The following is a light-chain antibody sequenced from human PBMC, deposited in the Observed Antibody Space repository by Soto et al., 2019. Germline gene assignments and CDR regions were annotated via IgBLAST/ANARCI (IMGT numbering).Light chain of an antibody. Sequence: SVLTQPASVSGSPGQSITISCTGTSSDVGGYNYVSWYQQHPGKAPKLMIYDVSNRPSGVSNRFSGSKSGNTASLTISGLQAEDEADYYCSSYTSSSTHHYVFGTGTKVTVL. CDR1: SSDVGGYNY. V-gene: IGLV2-14*01. J-gene: IGLJ1*01. CDR3: SSYTSSSTHHYV. CDR2: DVS.